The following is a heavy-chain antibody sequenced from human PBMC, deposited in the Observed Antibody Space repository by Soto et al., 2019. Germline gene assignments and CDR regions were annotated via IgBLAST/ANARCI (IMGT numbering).Heavy chain of an antibody. D-gene: IGHD5-18*01. CDR2: ISAYNGNT. J-gene: IGHJ5*02. Sequence: GASVKVSCKASGYTFTSCGISWVRQAPGQGLEWMGWISAYNGNTNYAQKLQGRVTMTTDTSTSTAYMELRSLRPDDTAVYYCARVDTAMVRARSWFDPWGQGTLVTVSS. CDR1: GYTFTSCG. V-gene: IGHV1-18*04. CDR3: ARVDTAMVRARSWFDP.